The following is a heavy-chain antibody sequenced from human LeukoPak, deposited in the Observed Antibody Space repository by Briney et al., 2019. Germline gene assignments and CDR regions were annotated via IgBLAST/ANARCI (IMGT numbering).Heavy chain of an antibody. CDR1: GYTFTGYY. J-gene: IGHJ6*02. V-gene: IGHV1-2*02. CDR2: INPNSDGT. CDR3: ARVPLRIAAAGQPLYYYGMDV. D-gene: IGHD6-13*01. Sequence: ASVKVSCKASGYTFTGYYMHWVRQAPGQGLEWMGWINPNSDGTNYAQKFQGRVTMTRDTSISTAYMELSRLRSDDTAVYYCARVPLRIAAAGQPLYYYGMDVWGQGTTVTVSS.